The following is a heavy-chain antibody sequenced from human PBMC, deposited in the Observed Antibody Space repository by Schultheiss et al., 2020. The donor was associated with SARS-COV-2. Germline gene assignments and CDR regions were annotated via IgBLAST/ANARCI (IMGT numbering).Heavy chain of an antibody. CDR1: GFTFSDYY. CDR3: AKDGGLYCSGGSCSPFYFDY. Sequence: GGSLRLSCAASGFTFSDYYVSWIRQAPGKGLEWVSYISSSGSTIYYADSVKGRFTISRDNAKNSLYLQMNSLRAEDTAVYYCAKDGGLYCSGGSCSPFYFDYWGQGTLVTVSS. D-gene: IGHD2-15*01. V-gene: IGHV3-11*04. CDR2: ISSSGSTI. J-gene: IGHJ4*02.